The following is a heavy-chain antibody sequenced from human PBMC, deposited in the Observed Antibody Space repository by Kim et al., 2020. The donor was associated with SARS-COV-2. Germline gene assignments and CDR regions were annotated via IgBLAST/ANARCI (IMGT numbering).Heavy chain of an antibody. Sequence: GGSLRLSCAASGFTFSSYGMHWVRQAPGKGLEWVAVIWYDGSNKYYADSVKGRFTISRDNSKNTLYLQMNSLRAEDTAVYYCARDRVRRSLYYYYGMDVWGQGTTVTVSS. J-gene: IGHJ6*02. CDR1: GFTFSSYG. CDR2: IWYDGSNK. CDR3: ARDRVRRSLYYYYGMDV. D-gene: IGHD1-1*01. V-gene: IGHV3-33*01.